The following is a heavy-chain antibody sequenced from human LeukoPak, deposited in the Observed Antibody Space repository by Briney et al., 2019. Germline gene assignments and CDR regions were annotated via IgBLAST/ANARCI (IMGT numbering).Heavy chain of an antibody. CDR1: GGSISSYY. Sequence: PSETLSLTCTVSGGSISSYYWGWIRQPPGKGLEWIGSIYPSGNTYYNPSLKSRVTISVDTSKNEFSLNLRSVTAADTAIYYCARDRRWDYCFDYWGQGTLVTVSS. D-gene: IGHD1-26*01. CDR2: IYPSGNT. CDR3: ARDRRWDYCFDY. J-gene: IGHJ4*02. V-gene: IGHV4-38-2*02.